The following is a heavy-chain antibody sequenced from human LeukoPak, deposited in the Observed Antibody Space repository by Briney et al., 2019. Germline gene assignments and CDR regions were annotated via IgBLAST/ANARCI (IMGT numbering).Heavy chain of an antibody. J-gene: IGHJ4*02. CDR2: INHSGST. Sequence: PSETLSLTCAVYGGSFSGYYWSWIRQPPGKGLEWIGEINHSGSTNYNPSLKSRVTISVDKSKDQTSLKMSSVTAADTAVYYCARDSGGWSNPFDYWGQGTLVTVSS. CDR3: ARDSGGWSNPFDY. V-gene: IGHV4-34*01. CDR1: GGSFSGYY. D-gene: IGHD6-19*01.